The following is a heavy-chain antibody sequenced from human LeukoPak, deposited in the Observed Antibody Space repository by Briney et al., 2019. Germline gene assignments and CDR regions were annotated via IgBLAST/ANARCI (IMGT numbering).Heavy chain of an antibody. V-gene: IGHV4-38-2*02. CDR1: GYSISSGYY. Sequence: SETLSLTCTVSGYSISSGYYWGLIRQPPGKGLEWIGSIYHSGSTYYNPSLKSRVTISVDTSKNQFSLKLSSVTAADTAVYYCARDWTSSGSYYFDYWGQGTLVTVSS. J-gene: IGHJ4*02. D-gene: IGHD3/OR15-3a*01. CDR3: ARDWTSSGSYYFDY. CDR2: IYHSGST.